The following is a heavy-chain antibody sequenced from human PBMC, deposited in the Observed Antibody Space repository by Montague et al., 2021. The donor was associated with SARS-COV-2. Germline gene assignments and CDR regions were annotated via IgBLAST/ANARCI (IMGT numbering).Heavy chain of an antibody. V-gene: IGHV4-59*01. CDR3: AGDRGRFWHFDL. CDR1: GGSISSYY. D-gene: IGHD5-12*01. CDR2: IYYSCST. J-gene: IGHJ2*01. Sequence: SETLSLTCTVSGGSISSYYWNWIRQSPGKGLEWIGYIYYSCSTNYNPSLTSRATISVDTSKTQMSLRLNSVTAADTAVYYCAGDRGRFWHFDLWGRGTLVTVSS.